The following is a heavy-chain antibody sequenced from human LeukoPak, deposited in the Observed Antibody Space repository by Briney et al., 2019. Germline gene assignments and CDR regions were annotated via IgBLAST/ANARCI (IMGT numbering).Heavy chain of an antibody. CDR1: GYTFTSYT. Sequence: ASVKVSCKASGYTFTSYTMNWVRQAPGQGLEWMGGIIPLLGTTDYAQKFQGRVTITADKPTSTVYMELSSLTSEDTAVYYCATGPIRYNWFDPWGQGTLVTVSS. CDR3: ATGPIRYNWFDP. J-gene: IGHJ5*02. V-gene: IGHV1-69*06. CDR2: IIPLLGTT.